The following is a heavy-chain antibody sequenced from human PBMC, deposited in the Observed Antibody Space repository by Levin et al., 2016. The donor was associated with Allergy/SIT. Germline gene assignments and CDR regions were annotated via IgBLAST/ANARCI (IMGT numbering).Heavy chain of an antibody. D-gene: IGHD5-24*01. CDR3: ARGSEGWLQSRAFDI. CDR2: IYYSGST. V-gene: IGHV4-39*01. J-gene: IGHJ3*02. Sequence: WIRQPPGKGLEWIGSIYYSGSTYYNPSLKSRVTISVDTSKNQFSLKLSSVTAADTAVYYCARGSEGWLQSRAFDIWGQGTMVTVSS.